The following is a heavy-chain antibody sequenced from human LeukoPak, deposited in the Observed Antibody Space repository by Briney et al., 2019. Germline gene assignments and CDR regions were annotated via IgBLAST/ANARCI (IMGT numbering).Heavy chain of an antibody. D-gene: IGHD2-21*02. J-gene: IGHJ4*02. CDR1: GGSISSSSYY. CDR2: IYYSGST. CDR3: ARGGAVVTAFAVEYYFDY. Sequence: PSETLSLTCTVSGGSISSSSYYWGWIRQPPGKGLEWIGSIYYSGSTYYNPSLKSRVTISVDTSKNQFSLKLSSVTAADTAVYYCARGGAVVTAFAVEYYFDYWGQGTLVTVSS. V-gene: IGHV4-39*01.